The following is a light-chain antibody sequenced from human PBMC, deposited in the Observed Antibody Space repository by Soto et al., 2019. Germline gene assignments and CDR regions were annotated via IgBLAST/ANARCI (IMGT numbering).Light chain of an antibody. V-gene: IGLV1-40*01. Sequence: QSVLTQPPSVSGAPGQRGTISCTGTSSNIGAGYHVHWYQQLPRTAPKLLIFANSNRPSGVPDRFSASKSGTSASLAITGLQAEYESDYYCQSYVSGLSGYVFGTGTKLTVL. CDR1: SSNIGAGYH. CDR2: ANS. J-gene: IGLJ1*01. CDR3: QSYVSGLSGYV.